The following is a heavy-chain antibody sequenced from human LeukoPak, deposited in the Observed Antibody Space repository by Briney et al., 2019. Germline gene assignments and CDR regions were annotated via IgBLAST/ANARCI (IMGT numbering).Heavy chain of an antibody. J-gene: IGHJ3*02. V-gene: IGHV3-21*01. Sequence: GGSLRLSCAASGFTFSSYGMNWVRQAPGKGLEWVSSISTSSGYIYYADSVQGRFTIFRDNAKNSLFLQMDSLRAEDTAVYYCARGRGYSISSDAFDIWGQGTMVTVSS. CDR3: ARGRGYSISSDAFDI. CDR1: GFTFSSYG. D-gene: IGHD6-6*01. CDR2: ISTSSGYI.